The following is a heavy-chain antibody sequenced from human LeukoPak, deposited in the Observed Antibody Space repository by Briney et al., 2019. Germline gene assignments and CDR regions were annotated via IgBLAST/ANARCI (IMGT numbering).Heavy chain of an antibody. Sequence: SETLSLTCIVSGGSVSSGGHYWGWIRQPPGKGLEWIGSIYYSGSTYYNPSLNNRVTIFIDMSMNQFSLRLNSVTATDTAVYYCARLVCGGGSCLAEFDYWGQGTLVTVSS. D-gene: IGHD2-15*01. CDR1: GGSVSSGGHY. CDR2: IYYSGST. J-gene: IGHJ4*02. CDR3: ARLVCGGGSCLAEFDY. V-gene: IGHV4-39*01.